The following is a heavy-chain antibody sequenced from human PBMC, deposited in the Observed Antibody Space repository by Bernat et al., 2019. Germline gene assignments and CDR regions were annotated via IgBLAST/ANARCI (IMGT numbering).Heavy chain of an antibody. V-gene: IGHV4-39*01. D-gene: IGHD1-7*01. J-gene: IGHJ4*02. CDR2: IYYSGST. CDR3: ARTVTGTSTYFDY. Sequence: QLQLQESGPGLVKPSETLSLTCTVSGGSISSSSYYWGWIRQPPGKGLEWIGSIYYSGSTYYNPSLKSQVTISVDTSKNQFSLRLSSVTAADTAVHYCARTVTGTSTYFDYWGQGTLVTVSS. CDR1: GGSISSSSYY.